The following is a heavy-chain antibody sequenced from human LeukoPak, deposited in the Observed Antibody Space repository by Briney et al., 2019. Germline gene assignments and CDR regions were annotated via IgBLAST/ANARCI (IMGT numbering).Heavy chain of an antibody. CDR3: ATTVVTPKGARANDLWFDP. D-gene: IGHD4-23*01. V-gene: IGHV4-38-2*02. J-gene: IGHJ5*02. Sequence: SETLSLTCTVSGYSISSGYYWGWIRQPPGKGLEWIGSIYHSGSTYYNPSLKSRVTISVDTSKNQFSLKLSSVTAADTAVYYCATTVVTPKGARANDLWFDPWGQGTLVTVSS. CDR2: IYHSGST. CDR1: GYSISSGYY.